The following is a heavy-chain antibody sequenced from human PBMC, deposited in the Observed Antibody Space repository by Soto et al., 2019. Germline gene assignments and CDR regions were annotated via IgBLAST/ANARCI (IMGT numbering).Heavy chain of an antibody. CDR1: GITSTTYA. Sequence: QVQLVQSGAEVKKPGASVKVSCKASGITSTTYAIHWVRQAPGHGLEWMGRINTCNGNTRYSQRFLGRVSLTTDTATMTASMALSSLTSEDTSVYDCGGAISGYVTWGQGTLITVSS. J-gene: IGHJ5*02. CDR2: INTCNGNT. CDR3: GGAISGYVT. V-gene: IGHV1-3*04. D-gene: IGHD5-12*01.